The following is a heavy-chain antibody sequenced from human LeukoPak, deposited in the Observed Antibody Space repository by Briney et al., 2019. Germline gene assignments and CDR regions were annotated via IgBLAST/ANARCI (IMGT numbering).Heavy chain of an antibody. CDR2: IIPILGIA. V-gene: IGHV1-69*04. J-gene: IGHJ4*02. Sequence: GSSVKVSCKASGGTFSSYAISWVRQAPGQGLEWMGRIIPILGIANYAQKFQGRVTITADKSTSTAYMELSSLRSEDTAVYYCARDGLWFGELGDPFDYWGQGTLVTVS. CDR1: GGTFSSYA. CDR3: ARDGLWFGELGDPFDY. D-gene: IGHD3-10*01.